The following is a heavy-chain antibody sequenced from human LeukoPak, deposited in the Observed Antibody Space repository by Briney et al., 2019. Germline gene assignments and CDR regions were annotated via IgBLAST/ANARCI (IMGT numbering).Heavy chain of an antibody. V-gene: IGHV3-30*02. J-gene: IGHJ4*02. CDR2: IRYDGTYK. D-gene: IGHD3-16*01. CDR1: GFTFSSYG. Sequence: GGSLRLSCAASGFTFSSYGMHWVRQPPGKGLEWVAFIRYDGTYKYYADSVKGRFTMSRDNSKNTLYLQMNSLRAGDTAVYYCARERSYGGPLDYWGQGTLVTVSS. CDR3: ARERSYGGPLDY.